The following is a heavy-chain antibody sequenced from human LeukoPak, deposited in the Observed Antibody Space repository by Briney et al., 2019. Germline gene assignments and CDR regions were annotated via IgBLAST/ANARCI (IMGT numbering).Heavy chain of an antibody. CDR3: ARGWSNCSGGSCYSTGVVKPYGMDA. V-gene: IGHV4-34*01. Sequence: SETLSLTCAVYGGSFSGYYWSWIRQPPGKGLEWVGEINHSGSTNYNPSLKSRVTISVDTSKNQFSLKLSSVTAADTAVYYCARGWSNCSGGSCYSTGVVKPYGMDAWGKGTTVTVSS. CDR2: INHSGST. J-gene: IGHJ6*04. D-gene: IGHD2-15*01. CDR1: GGSFSGYY.